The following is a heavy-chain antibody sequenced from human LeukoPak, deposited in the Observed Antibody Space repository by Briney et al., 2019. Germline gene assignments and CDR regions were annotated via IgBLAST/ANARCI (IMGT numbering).Heavy chain of an antibody. D-gene: IGHD3-22*01. Sequence: GGSLRLSCAASGFTFSSHWMSWVRQAPGKGLEWVANIKQDGSEKYYVDSVKGRFTISRDNAKNSLYLRMNSLGAEDTAVYYCARGGTELVIPTYWGQGILVTVSS. CDR1: GFTFSSHW. J-gene: IGHJ4*02. V-gene: IGHV3-7*01. CDR3: ARGGTELVIPTY. CDR2: IKQDGSEK.